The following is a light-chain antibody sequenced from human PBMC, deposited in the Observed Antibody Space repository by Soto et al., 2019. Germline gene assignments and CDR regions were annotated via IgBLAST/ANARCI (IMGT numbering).Light chain of an antibody. J-gene: IGKJ2*01. Sequence: EIVLTQSPGTLSLSPGERATLSCRAGQSVSSNYLAWYQQKPGQAPRLLIYGASSRATGIPDRFSGSGSATDFTLTISRLQPEDFAVYYCQQYGSSLYPFGQGTKLEIK. CDR3: QQYGSSLYP. CDR1: QSVSSNY. V-gene: IGKV3-20*01. CDR2: GAS.